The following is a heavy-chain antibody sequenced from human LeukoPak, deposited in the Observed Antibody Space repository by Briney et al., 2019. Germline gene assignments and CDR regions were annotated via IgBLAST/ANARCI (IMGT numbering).Heavy chain of an antibody. D-gene: IGHD3-22*01. V-gene: IGHV3-23*01. Sequence: PGGSLRLSCAVSGISLSNYGMSWVRQGPGKGLEWVAGISDSGGRTNYADSVKGRFTISRDNTKNTLYLQMNSLRAEDTAVYFCAKRGVVIRVILVGFHKEAYYFDSWGQGALVTASS. J-gene: IGHJ4*02. CDR2: ISDSGGRT. CDR3: AKRGVVIRVILVGFHKEAYYFDS. CDR1: GISLSNYG.